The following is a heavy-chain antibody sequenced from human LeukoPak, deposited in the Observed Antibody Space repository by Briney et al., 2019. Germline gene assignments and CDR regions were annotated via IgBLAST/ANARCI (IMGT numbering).Heavy chain of an antibody. CDR3: AKRGIVIRAVIIIGFHKEAYYFDY. CDR2: ISERGGST. CDR1: GLTLSNYG. V-gene: IGHV3-23*01. Sequence: GGSLRLSCVVSGLTLSNYGMSWVRQAPGKGLEWVSGISERGGSTNYADSVKGRFIISRDTSKNTVYLQMNSLRVEDTAAYFCAKRGIVIRAVIIIGFHKEAYYFDYWGQGILVTVSS. J-gene: IGHJ4*02. D-gene: IGHD3-10*01.